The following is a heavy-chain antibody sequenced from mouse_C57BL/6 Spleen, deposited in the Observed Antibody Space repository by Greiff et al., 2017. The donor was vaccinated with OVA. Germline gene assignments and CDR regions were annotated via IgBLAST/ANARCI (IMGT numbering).Heavy chain of an antibody. Sequence: VQLQESGPELVKPGASVKISCKASGYSFTGYYMNWVKQSPEKSLEWIGEINPSTGGTTYNQKFKAKATLTVDTSSSTAYMQLKSLTSEDSAVYYCAREEALLSGFAYWGQGTLVTVSA. V-gene: IGHV1-42*01. J-gene: IGHJ3*01. CDR1: GYSFTGYY. D-gene: IGHD1-1*02. CDR2: INPSTGGT. CDR3: AREEALLSGFAY.